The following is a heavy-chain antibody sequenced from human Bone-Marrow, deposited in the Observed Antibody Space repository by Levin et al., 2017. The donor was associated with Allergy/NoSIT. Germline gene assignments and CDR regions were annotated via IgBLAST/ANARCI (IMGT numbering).Heavy chain of an antibody. D-gene: IGHD4-17*01. CDR2: IKQDGDEK. J-gene: IGHJ4*02. Sequence: SCAASGFTFSNHWMIWVRQPPRKGLECVAHIKQDGDEKTYMDSVKGRFTISRDNAENSLYLQMSSLRVEDTAVYYCVGGPNYGDRPDFFEYWGQGTLVTVSS. CDR3: VGGPNYGDRPDFFEY. CDR1: GFTFSNHW. V-gene: IGHV3-7*01.